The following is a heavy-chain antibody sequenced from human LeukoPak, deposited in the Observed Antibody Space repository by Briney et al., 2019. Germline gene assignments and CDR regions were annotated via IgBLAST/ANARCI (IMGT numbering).Heavy chain of an antibody. J-gene: IGHJ5*02. V-gene: IGHV1-8*03. Sequence: ASVKVSCKASGYTFTSYDINWVRQATGQGLEWMGWMNPNSGNTGYAQKFQSRVTITRNTSISTAYMELSSLRSEDTAVYYCARLGRYCSGGSCRHGWFDPWGQGTLVTVSS. CDR2: MNPNSGNT. CDR3: ARLGRYCSGGSCRHGWFDP. CDR1: GYTFTSYD. D-gene: IGHD2-15*01.